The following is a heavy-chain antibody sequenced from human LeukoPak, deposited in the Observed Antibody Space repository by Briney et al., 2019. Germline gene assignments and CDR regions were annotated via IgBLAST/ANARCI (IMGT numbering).Heavy chain of an antibody. V-gene: IGHV3-7*01. J-gene: IGHJ3*02. CDR1: GGSISSSSYY. D-gene: IGHD2-2*01. CDR3: ASRYCSSTSCYQDAFDI. CDR2: IKQDGSEK. Sequence: ETLSLTCTVSGGSISSSSYYWGWIRQPPGKGLEWVANIKQDGSEKYYVDSVKGRFTISRDNAKNSLYLQMNSLRAEDTAVYYCASRYCSSTSCYQDAFDIWGQGTMVTVSS.